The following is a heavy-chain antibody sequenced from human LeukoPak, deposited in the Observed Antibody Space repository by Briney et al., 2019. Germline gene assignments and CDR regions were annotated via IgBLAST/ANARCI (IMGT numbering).Heavy chain of an antibody. Sequence: SETLSLTCSVSGSSVSSDEYYWSWVRQHPGKGLEWIGYIYYSGSTYYNPSLKSRVTISVDTSKNQFSLKLSSVTAADTAVYYCARARFGELYYYYMDVWGKGTTVTVSS. CDR2: IYYSGST. D-gene: IGHD3-10*02. CDR3: ARARFGELYYYYMDV. CDR1: GSSVSSDEYY. J-gene: IGHJ6*03. V-gene: IGHV4-31*03.